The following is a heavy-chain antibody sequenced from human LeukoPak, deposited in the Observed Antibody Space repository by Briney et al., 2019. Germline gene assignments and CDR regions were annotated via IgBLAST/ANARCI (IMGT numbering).Heavy chain of an antibody. V-gene: IGHV3-33*01. Sequence: GRSLRLSCAASGFTFSSYGMHSVHQAPGKGLEWVAVIWYDGSNKYYADSVKGRFTISRDNSKNTLYLQMNSLRAEDTAVYYCAGARRGYSYGHLDYWGQGTLVTVSS. D-gene: IGHD5-18*01. CDR3: AGARRGYSYGHLDY. J-gene: IGHJ4*02. CDR2: IWYDGSNK. CDR1: GFTFSSYG.